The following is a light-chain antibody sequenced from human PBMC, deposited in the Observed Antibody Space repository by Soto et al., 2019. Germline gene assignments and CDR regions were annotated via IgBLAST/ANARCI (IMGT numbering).Light chain of an antibody. V-gene: IGLV1-44*01. J-gene: IGLJ3*02. CDR1: DSNIGRYS. Sequence: QSVLTQPPSLSGAPGQRVTISCSGSDSNIGRYSVNWYQHFPGTAPKIVIYSDDYRPSGVLDRFSGSKSGTSASLAISGLQSDDEADYYCAVWDDNVNGPLFGGGTKLTVL. CDR2: SDD. CDR3: AVWDDNVNGPL.